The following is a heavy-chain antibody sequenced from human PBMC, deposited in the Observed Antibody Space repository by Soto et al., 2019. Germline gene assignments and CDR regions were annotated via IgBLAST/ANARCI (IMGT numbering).Heavy chain of an antibody. J-gene: IGHJ6*02. Sequence: GGSLRLSCAASGFTFSSYAMSWVRQAPGKGLEWVSAISGSGGSTYYADSVKGRFTISRDNSKNTLYLQMNSLRAEDTAVYYCASKSITMVRGVIYYYYYGMDVWGQGTTVTVSS. CDR3: ASKSITMVRGVIYYYYYGMDV. V-gene: IGHV3-23*01. D-gene: IGHD3-10*01. CDR2: ISGSGGST. CDR1: GFTFSSYA.